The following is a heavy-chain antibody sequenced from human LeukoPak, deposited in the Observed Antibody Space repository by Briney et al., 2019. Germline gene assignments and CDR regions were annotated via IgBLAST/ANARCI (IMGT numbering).Heavy chain of an antibody. J-gene: IGHJ4*02. D-gene: IGHD6-19*01. CDR1: GFTFSSYA. V-gene: IGHV3-23*01. Sequence: GSLRLSCAASGFTFSSYAMSWVRQAPGKGLEWVSAISGSGGSTYYADSVKGRFTISRDNSKNTLYLQMNSLRAEDTAVYYCAKALQWLGNFDYWGQGTLVTVSS. CDR3: AKALQWLGNFDY. CDR2: ISGSGGST.